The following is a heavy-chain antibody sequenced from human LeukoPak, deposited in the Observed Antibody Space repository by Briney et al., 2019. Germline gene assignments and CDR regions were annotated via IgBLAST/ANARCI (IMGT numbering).Heavy chain of an antibody. CDR3: ARDPSNSGYDYLYYFDY. CDR1: GYTFTGYY. V-gene: IGHV1-2*02. J-gene: IGHJ4*02. D-gene: IGHD5-12*01. Sequence: GASVKVSCKASGYTFTGYYMHWVRQAPGQGLEWMGWINPDNGGTNYAQKFQGRVTMTRDMSISTAYMELSRLRSDDTAVYCCARDPSNSGYDYLYYFDYWGQGTLVTVSS. CDR2: INPDNGGT.